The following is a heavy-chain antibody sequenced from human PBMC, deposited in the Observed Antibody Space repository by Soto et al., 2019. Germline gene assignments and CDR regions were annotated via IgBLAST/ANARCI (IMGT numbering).Heavy chain of an antibody. Sequence: QVQLVQSGAEVKKPGSSVKVSCKASGGTFSSYAISWVRQAPGQGLEWMGGIIPIFGTANYAQKCQGRVTITADESTSTAYMELSSLRSEDTAVYYCAKRRDGYNRYWYFDLWGRGTLVTVSS. CDR2: IIPIFGTA. D-gene: IGHD5-12*01. CDR1: GGTFSSYA. V-gene: IGHV1-69*12. J-gene: IGHJ2*01. CDR3: AKRRDGYNRYWYFDL.